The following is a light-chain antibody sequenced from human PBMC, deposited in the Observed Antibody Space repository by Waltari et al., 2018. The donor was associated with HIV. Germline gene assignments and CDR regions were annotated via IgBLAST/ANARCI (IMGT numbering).Light chain of an antibody. CDR2: DAS. V-gene: IGKV1-39*01. Sequence: DIQMTKSPSSLSASVGDRVTISCRASQSIGRRLNWYQHKPGKAPKLLIYDASTLRSGVPSRFSASGSGTEFTLIISSLQGEDIATYYCQKSDNTPYTFGQGTKLEIK. J-gene: IGKJ2*01. CDR1: QSIGRR. CDR3: QKSDNTPYT.